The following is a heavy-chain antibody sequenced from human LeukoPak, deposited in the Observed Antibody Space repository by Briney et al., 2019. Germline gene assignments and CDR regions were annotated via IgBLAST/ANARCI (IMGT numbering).Heavy chain of an antibody. CDR2: IKQDGSEK. D-gene: IGHD3-10*01. CDR1: GFTFSSYW. Sequence: PGGYLRLSCAASGFTFSSYWMSWVRQAPGKGLEWVANIKQDGSEKYYVDSVKGRFTISRDNAKNSLYLQMNSLRAEDTAVYYCARDGPVYAMVRGVISRPFDYWGQGTLVTVSS. CDR3: ARDGPVYAMVRGVISRPFDY. J-gene: IGHJ4*02. V-gene: IGHV3-7*01.